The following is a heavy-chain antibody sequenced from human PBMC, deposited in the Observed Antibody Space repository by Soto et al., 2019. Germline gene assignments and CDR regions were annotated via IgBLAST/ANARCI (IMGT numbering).Heavy chain of an antibody. CDR1: GDSISSGDYY. V-gene: IGHV4-30-4*01. CDR3: ARPKSIGAAARKGSFDP. Sequence: SETLSLTCTVSGDSISSGDYYWSWVRQSPGKGLEWIGCIYYSGSTYYNPSLETRLTISVDPSKNQFSLKLSYVTAADTAMYYCARPKSIGAAARKGSFDPWGPGTLVTLSS. J-gene: IGHJ5*02. CDR2: IYYSGST. D-gene: IGHD6-13*01.